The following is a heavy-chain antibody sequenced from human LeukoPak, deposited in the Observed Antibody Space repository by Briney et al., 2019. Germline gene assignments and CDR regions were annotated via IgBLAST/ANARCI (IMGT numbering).Heavy chain of an antibody. D-gene: IGHD3-9*01. CDR1: GGSINNNIHY. CDR3: ARVVSDILTGYHYMDV. Sequence: SETLSLTCTVSGGSINNNIHYWGWIRQPPGKGLEWIGTIFYSGQTYYNPSLKSRVTISVDTSKNQFSLKLSSVTAADTAVYYCARVVSDILTGYHYMDVWGKGTTVTISS. CDR2: IFYSGQT. V-gene: IGHV4-39*07. J-gene: IGHJ6*03.